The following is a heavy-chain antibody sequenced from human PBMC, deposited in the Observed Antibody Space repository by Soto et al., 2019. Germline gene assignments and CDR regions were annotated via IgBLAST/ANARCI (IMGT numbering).Heavy chain of an antibody. D-gene: IGHD3-9*01. CDR1: GFTFSSYW. CDR3: GRGNDILTGYHPIPCFLVLYHPSCSMLV. CDR2: IKQDGSEK. J-gene: IGHJ6*02. Sequence: PGGSLRLSCAASGFTFSSYWMSWVRQAPGKGLEWVANIKQDGSEKYYVDSVKGRFTISRDNAKNSLYLQMNSLRAEDTAVYYCGRGNDILTGYHPIPCFLVLYHPSCSMLVSGPAITVTGFS. V-gene: IGHV3-7*04.